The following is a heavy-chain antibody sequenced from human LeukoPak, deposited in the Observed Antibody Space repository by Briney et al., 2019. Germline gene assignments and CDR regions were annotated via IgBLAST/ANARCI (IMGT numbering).Heavy chain of an antibody. D-gene: IGHD6-6*01. CDR2: VYYRGST. CDR1: GGSITGYY. J-gene: IGHJ4*02. Sequence: KASETLSLTCTVSGGSITGYYWSWIRQPPGKGLEWIGYVYYRGSTTYHPSLRSRVTISVDTSKNQFSLKVSSVTAADTAVYYCARYGGSPASYYDFCGRGTLVIASS. V-gene: IGHV4-59*08. CDR3: ARYGGSPASYYDF.